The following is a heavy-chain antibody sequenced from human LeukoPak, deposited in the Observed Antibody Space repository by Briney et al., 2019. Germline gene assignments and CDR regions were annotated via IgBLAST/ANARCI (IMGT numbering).Heavy chain of an antibody. D-gene: IGHD3-9*01. J-gene: IGHJ3*02. Sequence: GESLKISCKGSGYSFTSYWIGWVRQMPGKGLEWMGIIYPGDSDTRYSPSFQGQVTISADKSISTAYLQWSSLKASDTAMYYRARRRYYDILTGYSTYHDAFDIWGQGTMVTVSP. CDR2: IYPGDSDT. CDR1: GYSFTSYW. CDR3: ARRRYYDILTGYSTYHDAFDI. V-gene: IGHV5-51*01.